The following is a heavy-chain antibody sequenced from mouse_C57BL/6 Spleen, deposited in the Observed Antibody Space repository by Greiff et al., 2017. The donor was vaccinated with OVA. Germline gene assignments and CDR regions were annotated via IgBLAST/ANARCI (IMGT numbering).Heavy chain of an antibody. V-gene: IGHV1-64*01. J-gene: IGHJ4*01. Sequence: QVQLQQSGAELVKPGASVKLSCKASGYTFTSYWMHWVKQRPGQGLEWIGMIHPNSGSTNYNEKFKSKATLTVDKSSSTAYMQLSSLTSEDSAVYYCAREESNYVGAMDYWGQGTSVTVSS. D-gene: IGHD2-5*01. CDR3: AREESNYVGAMDY. CDR1: GYTFTSYW. CDR2: IHPNSGST.